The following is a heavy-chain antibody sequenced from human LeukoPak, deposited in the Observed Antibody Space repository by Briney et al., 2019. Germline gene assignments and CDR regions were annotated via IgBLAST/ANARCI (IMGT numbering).Heavy chain of an antibody. D-gene: IGHD1-26*01. Sequence: GGSLRLSCAASGFTFSSYSMNWVRQAPGKGLEWVSSISSSSSYIYYADSVKGRFTISRDTSKNTLYLQMNSLRAEDTAVYYCAAIVGATMGYFEYWGQGTLVTVSS. CDR2: ISSSSSYI. CDR3: AAIVGATMGYFEY. J-gene: IGHJ4*02. V-gene: IGHV3-21*04. CDR1: GFTFSSYS.